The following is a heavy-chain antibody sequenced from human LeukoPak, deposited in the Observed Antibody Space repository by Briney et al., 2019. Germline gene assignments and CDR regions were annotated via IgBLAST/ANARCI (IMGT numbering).Heavy chain of an antibody. D-gene: IGHD5-24*01. CDR1: GLTFSDYA. CDR3: ARDEEMATITGYGMDV. Sequence: GGSLRLSCAASGLTFSDYAMSWVRQARGKGLEWVSSIGGDGAGTYYADSVKGRFTISRDNSKNTLYLQMNSLRAEDTAVYYCARDEEMATITGYGMDVWGQGTTVTVSS. J-gene: IGHJ6*02. V-gene: IGHV3-23*01. CDR2: IGGDGAGT.